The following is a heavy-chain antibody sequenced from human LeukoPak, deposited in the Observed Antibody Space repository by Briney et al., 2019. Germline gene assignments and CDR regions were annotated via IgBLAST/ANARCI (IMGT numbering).Heavy chain of an antibody. Sequence: GVLRLSCTASGFTFGDYAMSWVRQAPGKGLEWVGFIRSKAYGGTTEYAASVKGRFTISRDDSKSIAYLQMNSLKTEDTAVYYCTSDDSSGYDDYWGQGTLVTVSS. D-gene: IGHD3-22*01. CDR3: TSDDSSGYDDY. CDR2: IRSKAYGGTT. CDR1: GFTFGDYA. J-gene: IGHJ4*02. V-gene: IGHV3-49*04.